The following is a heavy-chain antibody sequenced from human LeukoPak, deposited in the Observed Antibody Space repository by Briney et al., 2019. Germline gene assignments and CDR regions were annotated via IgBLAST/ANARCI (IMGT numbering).Heavy chain of an antibody. Sequence: ETLSLTCAVYGGSFSGYYWSWVRQAPGKGLEWVSAISGSGGSTYYADSVKGRFTISRDNSKNTLYLQMNSLRAEDTAVYYCAKDLAPAAIWGQGTTVTVSS. CDR2: ISGSGGST. J-gene: IGHJ6*02. D-gene: IGHD2-2*01. V-gene: IGHV3-23*01. CDR1: GGSFSGYY. CDR3: AKDLAPAAI.